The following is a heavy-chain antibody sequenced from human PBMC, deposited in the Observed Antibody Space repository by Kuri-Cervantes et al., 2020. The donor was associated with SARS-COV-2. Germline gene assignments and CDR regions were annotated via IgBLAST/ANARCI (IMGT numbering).Heavy chain of an antibody. CDR3: AKVVSYRYYYYMDV. CDR1: GFTFDDYA. CDR2: IRYDGSNK. D-gene: IGHD1-26*01. Sequence: GESLKISCAASGFTFDDYAMHWVRQAPGKGLEWVAFIRYDGSNKYYADSVKGRFTISRDNSKNTLYLQMNSLRAEDTAVYYRAKVVSYRYYYYMDVWGKGTTVTVSS. V-gene: IGHV3-30*02. J-gene: IGHJ6*03.